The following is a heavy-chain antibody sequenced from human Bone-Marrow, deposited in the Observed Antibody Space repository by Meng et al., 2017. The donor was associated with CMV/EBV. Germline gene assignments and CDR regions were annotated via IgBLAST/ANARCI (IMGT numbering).Heavy chain of an antibody. CDR1: GFTFNNYV. V-gene: IGHV3-23*01. D-gene: IGHD1-26*01. CDR3: AKGSGSSRPYYFDY. Sequence: GESLKISCAASGFTFNNYVMSWVRQAPGRGLEWVSALTDTSGSTYSADSVKGRFTISRDNSKNTLYLQMDSLRVEDTALYYCAKGSGSSRPYYFDYWGQGTRVTVYS. CDR2: LTDTSGST. J-gene: IGHJ4*02.